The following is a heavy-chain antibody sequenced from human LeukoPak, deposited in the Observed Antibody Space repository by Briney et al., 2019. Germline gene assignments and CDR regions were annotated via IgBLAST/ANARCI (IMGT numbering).Heavy chain of an antibody. J-gene: IGHJ4*02. Sequence: PSQTLSLTCTVSGGSISSGGYYWSWIRQHPGKGLEWIGYICYSGSTYYNPSLKSRVTISVDTSKNQFSLKLSSVTAADTAVYYCARHRQNYDFWSGSPFFDYWGQGTLVTVSS. CDR2: ICYSGST. CDR3: ARHRQNYDFWSGSPFFDY. D-gene: IGHD3-3*01. CDR1: GGSISSGGYY. V-gene: IGHV4-31*03.